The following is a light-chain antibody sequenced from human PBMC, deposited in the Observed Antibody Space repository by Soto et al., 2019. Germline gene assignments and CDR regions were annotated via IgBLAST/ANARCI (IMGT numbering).Light chain of an antibody. V-gene: IGLV2-14*01. J-gene: IGLJ1*01. CDR3: SSYTSTSIYV. Sequence: QSVLTQPASVSGSPGQSITISCTGTSSDVGGYNFVSWYQQHPGKAPKLMIYDLSNRPSGVSNRFSGSKSGNTASLTISGLQAEDEGDYYCSSYTSTSIYVFGTGTKVTVL. CDR1: SSDVGGYNF. CDR2: DLS.